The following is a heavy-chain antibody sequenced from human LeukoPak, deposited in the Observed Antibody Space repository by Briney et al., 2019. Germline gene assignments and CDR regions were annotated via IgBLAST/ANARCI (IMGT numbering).Heavy chain of an antibody. CDR1: AGSISSAAYY. CDR3: ARGADSYGWEYYFDY. CDR2: IYYSGST. D-gene: IGHD5-18*01. J-gene: IGHJ4*02. Sequence: PSDTLSLTCTVSAGSISSAAYYWSWIRQHPGKGLEWIGYIYYSGSTYYNPSLKSRVTISVDTSKNQFSLKLSSVTAADTAVYYCARGADSYGWEYYFDYWGQGTLVTVSS. V-gene: IGHV4-31*03.